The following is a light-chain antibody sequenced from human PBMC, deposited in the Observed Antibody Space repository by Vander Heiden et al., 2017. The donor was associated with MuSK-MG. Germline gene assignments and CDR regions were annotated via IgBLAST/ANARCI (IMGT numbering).Light chain of an antibody. CDR1: QQLDNNY. Sequence: EIVLTQSLGMGSVCPGERVTLSCRASQQLDNNYLAWHQQRPGQAPRLLIYAASTTATGVPDRFTGGGSGTDFTLTISSLEPEDSAVYYCHQYSSAPQTFGSGAKVELK. CDR2: AAS. CDR3: HQYSSAPQT. V-gene: IGKV3-20*01. J-gene: IGKJ1*01.